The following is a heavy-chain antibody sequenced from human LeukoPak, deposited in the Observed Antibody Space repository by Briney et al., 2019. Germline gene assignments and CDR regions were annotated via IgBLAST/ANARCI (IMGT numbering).Heavy chain of an antibody. D-gene: IGHD3-3*01. CDR2: IYYSGST. CDR3: ARGGRYYDFWSGYYAPYYFDY. Sequence: SETLSLTCTVSGGSISSGGYYWSWIRQHPGKGLEWIGYIYYSGSTYYNPSLKSRVTISVDTSKNQFSLKLSSVTAADTAVYYCARGGRYYDFWSGYYAPYYFDYWGQGTLVTVSS. V-gene: IGHV4-31*03. CDR1: GGSISSGGYY. J-gene: IGHJ4*02.